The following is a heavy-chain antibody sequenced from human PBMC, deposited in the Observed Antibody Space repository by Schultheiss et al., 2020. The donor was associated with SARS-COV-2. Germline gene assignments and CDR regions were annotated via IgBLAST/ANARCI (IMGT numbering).Heavy chain of an antibody. D-gene: IGHD3-16*01. Sequence: GGSLRLSCAPSSFTFSAYAMTWVRQAPGKGLEWVSTISGSGSTTYYADSVKGRFTISRDNSKNTLYLQMNGLRAEDTAVYYCAKDLGAYYYYYGMDVWGQGTSVTVSS. J-gene: IGHJ6*02. CDR3: AKDLGAYYYYYGMDV. CDR1: SFTFSAYA. CDR2: ISGSGSTT. V-gene: IGHV3-23*01.